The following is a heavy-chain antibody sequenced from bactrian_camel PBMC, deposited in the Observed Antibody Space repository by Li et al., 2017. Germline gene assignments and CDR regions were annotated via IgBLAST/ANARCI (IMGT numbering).Heavy chain of an antibody. V-gene: IGHV3S54*01. CDR1: GGLPYSPTC. Sequence: VQLVESGGGLVQPGGSLKLTCAPVGGLPYSPTCMGWSRQAPGKERESIAQIYTDGTKQWHAESVKGRFTISQGSDKNTIYLQMNSLQPEDTAMYYCATTSLLMTPSEVLDPAPYNYWGQGTQVTVS. J-gene: IGHJ4*01. CDR2: IYTDGTKQ. D-gene: IGHD3*01. CDR3: ATTSLLMTPSEVLDPAPYNY.